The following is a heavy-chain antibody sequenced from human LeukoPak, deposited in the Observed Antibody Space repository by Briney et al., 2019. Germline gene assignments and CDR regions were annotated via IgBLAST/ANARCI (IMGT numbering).Heavy chain of an antibody. Sequence: GGSLRLSCAASGLTSNNYAMSWVRQAPGKGLEWVSSIGSSSSYIYYRNSVRGRFTISRDNAKNSLYLQMNSLRAEDTAVYYCAREPPIAAAVFDYWGQGTLVTVSS. CDR2: IGSSSSYI. CDR1: GLTSNNYA. J-gene: IGHJ4*02. CDR3: AREPPIAAAVFDY. V-gene: IGHV3-21*06. D-gene: IGHD6-13*01.